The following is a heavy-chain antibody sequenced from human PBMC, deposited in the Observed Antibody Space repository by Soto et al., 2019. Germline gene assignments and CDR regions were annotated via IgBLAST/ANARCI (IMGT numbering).Heavy chain of an antibody. D-gene: IGHD6-19*01. Sequence: QLVGSLRLSCAASGFTFSSYAMSWVRQAPGKGLEWVSAISGSGGSTNYADSVKGRFTISRDNSKNTLYLQMKSLRAEDTAVYYCANGSYSSGLYYFDYWGQGTLVTVSS. J-gene: IGHJ4*02. CDR2: ISGSGGST. CDR1: GFTFSSYA. CDR3: ANGSYSSGLYYFDY. V-gene: IGHV3-23*01.